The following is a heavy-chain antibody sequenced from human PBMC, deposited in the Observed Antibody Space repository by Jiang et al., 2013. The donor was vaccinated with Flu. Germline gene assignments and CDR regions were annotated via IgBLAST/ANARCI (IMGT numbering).Heavy chain of an antibody. J-gene: IGHJ4*02. V-gene: IGHV2-70*11. D-gene: IGHD5-24*01. CDR3: ARMTGDRGKDGYNQYYFDY. Sequence: KPTQTLTLTCTFSGFSLSTTRMCVSWIRQPPGKALGWLARIDWDDDKYYSTSLKTRLTISKDTSKNQVVLTMTNMDPVDTATYYCARMTGDRGKDGYNQYYFDYWGQGTLVTVSS. CDR2: IDWDDDK. CDR1: GFSLSTTRMC.